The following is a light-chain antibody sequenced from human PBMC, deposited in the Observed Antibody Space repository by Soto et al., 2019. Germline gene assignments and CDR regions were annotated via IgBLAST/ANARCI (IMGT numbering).Light chain of an antibody. V-gene: IGKV1-33*01. CDR3: QQYENLPT. Sequence: DIQMTQSPSSLSASVGDRVTITCQASQNINNYLNWYQQKPGRAPKLLIYDASNLEAGVPSRFRGSGSGTAFTFTIIRLQPEDIATYYCQQYENLPTFGQGTRLEIK. CDR1: QNINNY. J-gene: IGKJ5*01. CDR2: DAS.